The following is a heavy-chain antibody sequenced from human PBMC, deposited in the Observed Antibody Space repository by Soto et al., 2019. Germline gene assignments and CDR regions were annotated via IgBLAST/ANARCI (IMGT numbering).Heavy chain of an antibody. V-gene: IGHV4-61*01. CDR2: IYYSGIT. J-gene: IGHJ4*02. D-gene: IGHD1-26*01. CDR3: ARDYASRIGGSGNGFDY. CDR1: GGSVSSGSYY. Sequence: QGQLQESGPGLVKPSETLSLTCTVSGGSVSSGSYYWSWIRQPPGKGLEWIGYIYYSGITDYNPSLKSRVTISVDTSKNQFSLKLSSVTAADTAVYYCARDYASRIGGSGNGFDYWGQGTLVTVSS.